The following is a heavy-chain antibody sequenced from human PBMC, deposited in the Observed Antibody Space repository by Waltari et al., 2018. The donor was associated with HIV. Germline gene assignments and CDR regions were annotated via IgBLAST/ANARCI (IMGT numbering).Heavy chain of an antibody. V-gene: IGHV4-61*02. CDR3: ARIAAVGRYFDY. Sequence: QVQLQESGPGLVKPSQTLSLTCTVSGGSISSGSYYWSWIRQPAGKGLEWIGRIYTSGSTNYNPSLKSRVTISVDTSKNQFSLKLSSVTAADTAVYYCARIAAVGRYFDYWGQGTLVTVSS. CDR2: IYTSGST. CDR1: GGSISSGSYY. D-gene: IGHD6-13*01. J-gene: IGHJ4*02.